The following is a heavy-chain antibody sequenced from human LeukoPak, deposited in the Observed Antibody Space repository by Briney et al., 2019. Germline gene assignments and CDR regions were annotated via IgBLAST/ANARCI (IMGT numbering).Heavy chain of an antibody. CDR3: ARAHGDYVGNYFDY. D-gene: IGHD4-17*01. Sequence: GGPLRLSCAASGFTFSTYAMSWVRQAPGKGLEWVSGISDSGGSTYYADSVKGRFTISRDNSKNTLYLQMNSLRAEDTAVYYCARAHGDYVGNYFDYWGQGTLVTVSS. CDR1: GFTFSTYA. J-gene: IGHJ4*02. CDR2: ISDSGGST. V-gene: IGHV3-23*01.